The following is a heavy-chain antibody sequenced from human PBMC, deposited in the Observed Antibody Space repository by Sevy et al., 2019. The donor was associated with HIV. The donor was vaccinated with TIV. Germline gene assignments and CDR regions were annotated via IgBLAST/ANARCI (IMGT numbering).Heavy chain of an antibody. CDR3: AKDSYYDSSGYFDA. V-gene: IGHV3-9*01. J-gene: IGHJ4*02. CDR1: GFTFEDYA. CDR2: ISWNSGRI. D-gene: IGHD3-22*01. Sequence: GGSLRLSCAASGFTFEDYALHWVRQVPGKGLEWVSGISWNSGRIGYADSVKGRFTISRDNAKNSLYLQMNSLRAEDTAFYYCAKDSYYDSSGYFDACGQGTLVTVSS.